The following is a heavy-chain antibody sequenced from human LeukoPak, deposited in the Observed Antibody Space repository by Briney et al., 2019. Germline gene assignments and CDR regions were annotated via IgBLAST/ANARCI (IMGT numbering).Heavy chain of an antibody. Sequence: SETQSLTCAVSGASISGSGYYWGWIRQPPGKGLEWIGNIYYSGTTYYNPSLKSRVTISVDTSKNHFSLKLSSVTAADTAVYYCARGPTYQPIDSWGQGTLVTVSS. J-gene: IGHJ4*02. D-gene: IGHD2-2*01. CDR1: GASISGSGYY. CDR3: ARGPTYQPIDS. CDR2: IYYSGTT. V-gene: IGHV4-39*02.